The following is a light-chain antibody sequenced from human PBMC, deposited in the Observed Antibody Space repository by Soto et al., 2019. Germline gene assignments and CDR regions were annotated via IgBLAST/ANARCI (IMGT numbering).Light chain of an antibody. CDR2: AAS. V-gene: IGKV1-39*01. CDR3: QQSYSTPRT. Sequence: DIQMTQSPSSLSASVGDRVTITCRASQSISNYLNWCQQKPGKAPKLLIYAASSLQSGVPSRFSGGASGTDFTLTISSLQPEDFATYYCQQSYSTPRTFGGGTKVEIK. J-gene: IGKJ4*01. CDR1: QSISNY.